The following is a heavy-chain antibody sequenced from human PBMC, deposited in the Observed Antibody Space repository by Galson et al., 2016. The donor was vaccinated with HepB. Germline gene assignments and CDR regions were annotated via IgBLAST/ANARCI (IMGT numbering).Heavy chain of an antibody. V-gene: IGHV3-7*03. CDR2: INQDGSKK. Sequence: SLRLSCATSGFTFSNFWMTWVRQAPGRGLEWVANINQDGSKKNYLDSVKGRFTISRDNAKNSLYLQMNSLRVEDTAVYYWADPPLGFWGQGSLLTVSS. CDR1: GFTFSNFW. D-gene: IGHD3-10*01. J-gene: IGHJ4*02. CDR3: ADPPLGF.